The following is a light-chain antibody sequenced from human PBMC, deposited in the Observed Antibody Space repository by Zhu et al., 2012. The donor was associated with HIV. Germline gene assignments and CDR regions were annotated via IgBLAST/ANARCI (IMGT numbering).Light chain of an antibody. CDR2: GTS. CDR1: QSVGQY. CDR3: LQSYSTPYT. J-gene: IGKJ2*01. V-gene: IGKV1-39*01. Sequence: DFQLTQSPSFLSASVGDRVTITCRASQSVGQYLHWYQQKSGKAPKLLIYGTSTLQSGVPSRFSGNGFGTDFTLTISSLQPEDFATYYCLQSYSTPYTFGQGTNLDIK.